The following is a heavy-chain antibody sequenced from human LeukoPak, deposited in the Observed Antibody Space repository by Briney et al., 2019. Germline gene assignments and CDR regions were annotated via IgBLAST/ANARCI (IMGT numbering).Heavy chain of an antibody. D-gene: IGHD1-26*01. CDR2: ISSPGTTI. Sequence: GGSLRLSCAASGFTSNSYEMNWVRQAPGKGLEWVSYISSPGTTIYYADSVKGRFTISRDNAENSLYLQMNSLRAEDTALYYCARCSLSYSGDYWGQGTLVTVSS. V-gene: IGHV3-48*03. J-gene: IGHJ4*02. CDR3: ARCSLSYSGDY. CDR1: GFTSNSYE.